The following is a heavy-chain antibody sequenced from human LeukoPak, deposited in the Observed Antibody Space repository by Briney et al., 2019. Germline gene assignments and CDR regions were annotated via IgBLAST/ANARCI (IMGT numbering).Heavy chain of an antibody. CDR1: GYTFTTYA. Sequence: ASVKVSCKALGYTFTTYAISWVRQAPGQGLEWMGWISAYNGNTNYAQKFQGRITMTTDTSTSTAYMELSSLASDDTAVYYCARDLSYCSGGSCYSGGNRGYYGMDVWGQGTTVTVSS. J-gene: IGHJ6*02. V-gene: IGHV1-18*01. CDR2: ISAYNGNT. CDR3: ARDLSYCSGGSCYSGGNRGYYGMDV. D-gene: IGHD2-15*01.